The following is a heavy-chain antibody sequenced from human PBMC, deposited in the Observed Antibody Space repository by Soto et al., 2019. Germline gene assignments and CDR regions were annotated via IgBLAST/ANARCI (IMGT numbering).Heavy chain of an antibody. CDR1: GGSVSSGGYY. V-gene: IGHV4-31*03. D-gene: IGHD5-18*01. CDR2: IYYSGNT. J-gene: IGHJ4*02. CDR3: ARKKGYSYGPHYFDY. Sequence: QVQLQESGPGLVKPSQTLSLTCTVSGGSVSSGGYYWSWIRQHPGKGLEWIGYIYYSGNTFYNPSLKSGVTISVDTSKNQFSLKLSSVTAADTAVYYCARKKGYSYGPHYFDYWGQGTRVTVSS.